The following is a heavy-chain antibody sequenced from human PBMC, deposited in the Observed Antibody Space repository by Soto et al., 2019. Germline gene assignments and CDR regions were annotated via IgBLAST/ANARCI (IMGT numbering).Heavy chain of an antibody. CDR2: IYYSGST. CDR3: ARESAGSGKNNWFDP. CDR1: GDNINGHD. V-gene: IGHV4-59*11. J-gene: IGHJ5*02. Sequence: SQTHSLTCGVSGDNINGHDWRWIRQPPGKGLEWIGFIYYSGSTKYNPSLESRVTISVDTSKNQFSLKLSSVTTADTAVYYCARESAGSGKNNWFDPWGQGTLVTVSS. D-gene: IGHD3-10*01.